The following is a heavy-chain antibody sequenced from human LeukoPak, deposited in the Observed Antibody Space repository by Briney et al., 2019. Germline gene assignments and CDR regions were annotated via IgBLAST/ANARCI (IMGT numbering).Heavy chain of an antibody. CDR2: IIPIFGTA. Sequence: ASVKVSCKASGGTFSSYAISWVRQAPGQGLEWMGGIIPIFGTANYAQKFQGRVTITADESTSTAYMELSSLRSEDTAVYYCARGVAEYYYDSSGYNYYYYGMDVWGQGTTVTVSS. CDR3: ARGVAEYYYDSSGYNYYYYGMDV. D-gene: IGHD3-22*01. J-gene: IGHJ6*02. CDR1: GGTFSSYA. V-gene: IGHV1-69*13.